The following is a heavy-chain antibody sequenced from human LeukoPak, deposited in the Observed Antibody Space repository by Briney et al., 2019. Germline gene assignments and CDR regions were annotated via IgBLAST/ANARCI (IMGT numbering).Heavy chain of an antibody. J-gene: IGHJ4*02. V-gene: IGHV1-18*01. CDR1: GYTFTSYG. CDR2: ISAYNGNT. Sequence: GASVKVSCKASGYTFTSYGISWVRQAPGQGREWMGWISAYNGNTNYAQKLQGRVTMTTDTSTSTAYMELRSLSSDDTAVYYCARAQTRGFLEWLLHFDYWGQGPLVTVSS. CDR3: ARAQTRGFLEWLLHFDY. D-gene: IGHD3-3*01.